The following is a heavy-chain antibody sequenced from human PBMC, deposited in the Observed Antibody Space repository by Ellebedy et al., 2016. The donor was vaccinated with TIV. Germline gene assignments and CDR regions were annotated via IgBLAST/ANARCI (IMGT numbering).Heavy chain of an antibody. V-gene: IGHV1-69*13. CDR3: ARDPSRRRFQGWLDS. Sequence: SVKVSCXASAGTFSSYAVSWVRQAPGQGLEWMGGIIPIFGTTDYTQKFRDRVTITADASASIVYMEVRSLRSEDTAVYYCARDPSRRRFQGWLDSWGQGTLVTVSS. J-gene: IGHJ5*01. CDR1: AGTFSSYA. CDR2: IIPIFGTT. D-gene: IGHD3-16*01.